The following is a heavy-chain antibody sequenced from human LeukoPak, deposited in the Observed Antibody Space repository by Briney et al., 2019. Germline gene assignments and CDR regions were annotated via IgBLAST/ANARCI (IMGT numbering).Heavy chain of an antibody. CDR2: TGASGDNT. V-gene: IGHV3-23*01. CDR1: GFTFSSYG. CDR3: AKRDSSGSFFFDF. J-gene: IGHJ4*02. Sequence: GGSLRLSCVASGFTFSSYGMSWVRQAPGKGLEWVSSTGASGDNTYYVDSVKGRFTIPRDNSKNTLYLQMNSLRAEDTALYYCAKRDSSGSFFFDFWGQGTLVTVSS. D-gene: IGHD3-22*01.